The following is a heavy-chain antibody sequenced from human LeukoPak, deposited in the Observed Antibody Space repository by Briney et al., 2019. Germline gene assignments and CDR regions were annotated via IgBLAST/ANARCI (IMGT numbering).Heavy chain of an antibody. J-gene: IGHJ4*02. Sequence: GGSLRLSCAASGFTFSSYSMNWVRQAPGKGLEWVSHISSGSSTIYYADSVKGRFTISRDNAKNSLYLQMNSLRVEDTAVYYCARAGFTFSDYFGSFFDYWGQGTLVTVSS. CDR2: ISSGSSTI. V-gene: IGHV3-48*01. D-gene: IGHD3-10*01. CDR1: GFTFSSYS. CDR3: ARAGFTFSDYFGSFFDY.